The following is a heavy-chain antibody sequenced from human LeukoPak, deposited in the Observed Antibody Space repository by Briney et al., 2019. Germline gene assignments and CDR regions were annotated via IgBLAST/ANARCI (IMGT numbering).Heavy chain of an antibody. D-gene: IGHD3-22*01. Sequence: SETLSLTCTVSGGSISSYYWSWIRQPPGKGLEWIGYIYYSGSTNYNPSLKSRVTISVDTSKNQFSLKLSSVTAADTAVYYCARHFYDSSGYYQSSFDYWGQGTLVTVSS. CDR3: ARHFYDSSGYYQSSFDY. V-gene: IGHV4-59*08. CDR2: IYYSGST. J-gene: IGHJ4*02. CDR1: GGSISSYY.